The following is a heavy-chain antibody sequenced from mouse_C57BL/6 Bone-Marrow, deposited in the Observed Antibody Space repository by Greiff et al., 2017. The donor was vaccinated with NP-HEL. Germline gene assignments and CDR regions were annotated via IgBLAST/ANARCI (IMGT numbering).Heavy chain of an antibody. Sequence: QVQLKQSGPGLVQPSQSLSITCTVSGFSLTSYGVPWVRQPPGQGLEWLGVIWSGGSSDYNAAFISRLSISKDNSKSQVFFKMNMLQADDTAIYYCANNYYGSSYRAMDYWGQGTSVTVSS. J-gene: IGHJ4*01. V-gene: IGHV2-4*01. CDR1: GFSLTSYG. CDR3: ANNYYGSSYRAMDY. D-gene: IGHD1-1*01. CDR2: IWSGGSS.